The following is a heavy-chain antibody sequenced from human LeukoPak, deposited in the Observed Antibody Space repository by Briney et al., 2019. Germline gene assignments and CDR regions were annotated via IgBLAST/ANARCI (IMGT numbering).Heavy chain of an antibody. CDR1: GGSISNYY. CDR3: ARREAVRPDYYFDY. CDR2: IYYSGST. J-gene: IGHJ4*02. V-gene: IGHV4-59*08. Sequence: SETQSLTCTVSGGSISNYYWTWIRQPPGKGLEWIGYIYYSGSTNYNPSLKSRVTISIDTSKNQFSLKLSSVPAADTAVYYCARREAVRPDYYFDYWGQGTLVTVSS. D-gene: IGHD6-6*01.